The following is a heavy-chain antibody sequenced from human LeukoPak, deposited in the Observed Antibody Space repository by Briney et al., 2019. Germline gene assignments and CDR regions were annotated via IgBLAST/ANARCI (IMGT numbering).Heavy chain of an antibody. Sequence: SETLSLTCAVYGVSFSGYYWSWIRQPPGKGLEWIGEINHSGSTNYNTSLKSRVTISVDTSKNQFSLKLSSVTAADTAVYYCARSSHTFYYDSSGYYYWGQGTLVTVSS. CDR2: INHSGST. CDR1: GVSFSGYY. V-gene: IGHV4-34*01. CDR3: ARSSHTFYYDSSGYYY. D-gene: IGHD3-22*01. J-gene: IGHJ4*02.